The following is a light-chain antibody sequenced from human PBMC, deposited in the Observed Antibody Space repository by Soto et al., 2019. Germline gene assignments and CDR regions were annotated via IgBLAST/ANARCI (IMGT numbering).Light chain of an antibody. J-gene: IGKJ1*01. Sequence: ESVFTQSPGTLYLSPGERATLSCRASQCVSSSYLAWYQQKPCQAPRLLIYGTSSSANAIPDRFSGSGSGTYFPLAISRLDHEDFAVYYCQQYGSSSWTLRQGSTVEIE. CDR1: QCVSSSY. V-gene: IGKV3-20*01. CDR2: GTS. CDR3: QQYGSSSWT.